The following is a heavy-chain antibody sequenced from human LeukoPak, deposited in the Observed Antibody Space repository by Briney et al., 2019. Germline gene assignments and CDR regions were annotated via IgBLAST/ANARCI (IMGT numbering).Heavy chain of an antibody. Sequence: GSSVKVSCKASGGTFSSYAISWVRQAPGQGLEWMGGIIPIFGTANYAQKFQGRVTITADESTSTAYMELSSLRSEDTAVYYCARGSVVVPAATYLGYGMDVWGKGTTVTVSS. CDR1: GGTFSSYA. CDR3: ARGSVVVPAATYLGYGMDV. D-gene: IGHD2-2*01. J-gene: IGHJ6*04. CDR2: IIPIFGTA. V-gene: IGHV1-69*13.